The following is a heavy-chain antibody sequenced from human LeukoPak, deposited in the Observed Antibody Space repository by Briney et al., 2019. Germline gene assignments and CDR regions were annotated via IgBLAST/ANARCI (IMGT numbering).Heavy chain of an antibody. Sequence: GGSLRLSCAASGFTFSVYSMNWVRQAPGKGLEWVSSITTSSSDIYYADSVKGRFTISRDNAKNSLFLQMNSLRAEDTAVYYCARDWYTAERWTIYYSYYIDVRGKGTTVTVSS. V-gene: IGHV3-21*01. D-gene: IGHD4-23*01. CDR2: ITTSSSDI. J-gene: IGHJ6*03. CDR1: GFTFSVYS. CDR3: ARDWYTAERWTIYYSYYIDV.